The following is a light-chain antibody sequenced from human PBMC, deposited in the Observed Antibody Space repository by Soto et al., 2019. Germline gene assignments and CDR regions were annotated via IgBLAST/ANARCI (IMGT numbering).Light chain of an antibody. Sequence: QSALTQPASVSGSPGQSITISCTGTSSDVGSHNFVSWYQQHPGQAPKLMSYEVSKRPLGVSARFSASKSGNTASLTISGLQAEDEADYYCCSYGGSRAVFGGGTKLTVL. CDR2: EVS. J-gene: IGLJ2*01. V-gene: IGLV2-23*02. CDR3: CSYGGSRAV. CDR1: SSDVGSHNF.